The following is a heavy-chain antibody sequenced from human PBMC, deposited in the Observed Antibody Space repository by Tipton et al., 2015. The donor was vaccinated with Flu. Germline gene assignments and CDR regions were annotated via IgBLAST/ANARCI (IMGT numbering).Heavy chain of an antibody. CDR3: AGGVIVALTSPLEY. CDR1: GGPVSSYY. V-gene: IGHV4-59*02. D-gene: IGHD2-21*01. J-gene: IGHJ4*02. CDR2: VFYSGSG. Sequence: TLSLTCTVSGGPVSSYYWSWIRQSPGKGPEWIGYVFYSGSGDYNPSLKSRVTMSVDTSKNQFSLELRSVTAADTAVYYCAGGVIVALTSPLEYWGQGTLVTVSS.